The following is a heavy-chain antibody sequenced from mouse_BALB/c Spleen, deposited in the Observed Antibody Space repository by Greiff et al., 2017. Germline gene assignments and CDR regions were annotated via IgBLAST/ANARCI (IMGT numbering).Heavy chain of an antibody. CDR2: IDPANGNT. CDR3: ARLYDYDGAFDY. Sequence: EVKLVESGAELVKPGASVKLSCTASGFNIKDTYMHWVKQRPEQGLEWIGRIDPANGNTKYDPKFQGKATITADTSSNTAYLQLSSLTSEDTAVYYCARLYDYDGAFDYWGQGTTLTVSS. D-gene: IGHD2-4*01. V-gene: IGHV14-3*02. CDR1: GFNIKDTY. J-gene: IGHJ2*01.